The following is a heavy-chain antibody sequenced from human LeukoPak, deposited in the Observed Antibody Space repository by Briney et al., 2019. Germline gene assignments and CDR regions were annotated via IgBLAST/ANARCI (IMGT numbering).Heavy chain of an antibody. CDR2: ISSSSSYI. V-gene: IGHV3-21*01. D-gene: IGHD3-16*02. Sequence: GGSLRLSCAASGFTFSSYSMNWVRQAPGKGLEWVSSISSSSSYIYYADSVKGRFTISRDNAKNSLYLQMNSLRAEDTAVYYCARGVWGSYRMDVWGKGTTVTVSS. CDR3: ARGVWGSYRMDV. J-gene: IGHJ6*03. CDR1: GFTFSSYS.